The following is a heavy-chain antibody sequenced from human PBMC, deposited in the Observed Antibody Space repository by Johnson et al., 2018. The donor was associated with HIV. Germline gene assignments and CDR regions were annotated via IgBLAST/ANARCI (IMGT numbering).Heavy chain of an antibody. CDR2: ISSSGSTI. D-gene: IGHD3-22*01. Sequence: QVQLVESGGGLVKPGGSLRLSCAASGFTFSDYYMSWIRQAPGKGLEWVSYISSSGSTIYYADSVKGRFTISRAHAKTSLYPQMNSVRAEDTAVYFFAKDVGHYWPDAFDIWGQGTMVIVSS. J-gene: IGHJ3*02. V-gene: IGHV3-11*04. CDR3: AKDVGHYWPDAFDI. CDR1: GFTFSDYY.